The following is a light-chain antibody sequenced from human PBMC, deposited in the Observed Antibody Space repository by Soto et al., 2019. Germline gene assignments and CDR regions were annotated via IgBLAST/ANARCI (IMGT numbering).Light chain of an antibody. J-gene: IGLJ1*01. CDR3: CSSGGSPTYV. V-gene: IGLV1-40*01. CDR1: SSNIGAGYD. Sequence: QSVLTQPPSVSGAPGQRVTISCTGSSSNIGAGYDVHWYQQRPGTAPKLLIFGNINRPSGVPDRFSGSKSGNTASLTISGLKVEDEADYYCCSSGGSPTYVFGTGTKVTVL. CDR2: GNI.